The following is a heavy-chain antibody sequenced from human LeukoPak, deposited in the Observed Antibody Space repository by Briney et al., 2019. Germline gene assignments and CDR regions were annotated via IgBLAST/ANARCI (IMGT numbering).Heavy chain of an antibody. CDR2: ISTDGSST. CDR1: GFTFSSYW. V-gene: IGHV3-74*01. CDR3: VREYSSSSGRAFDI. D-gene: IGHD6-6*01. J-gene: IGHJ3*02. Sequence: GGSLRLSCAASGFTFSSYWMHWVRQAPGKGLVWVSRISTDGSSTNSADSVKGRFTISRDNAKNTPYLQMNSLRAEDTAVYYCVREYSSSSGRAFDIWGQGTMVTVS.